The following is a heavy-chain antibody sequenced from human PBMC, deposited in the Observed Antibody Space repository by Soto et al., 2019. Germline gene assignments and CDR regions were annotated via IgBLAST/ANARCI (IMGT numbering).Heavy chain of an antibody. CDR3: AIGSTYSGEFEF. D-gene: IGHD1-26*01. CDR1: GGTFSSYT. J-gene: IGHJ4*02. CDR2: FVPIVGTT. V-gene: IGHV1-69*01. Sequence: VQLVQSGAEVKQPGSSVKVSCKASGGTFSSYTVTCVRQAPGQGLEWMGGFVPIVGTTDYSQNFQGRLTITADESATTGYMELSSLASDETARYYCAIGSTYSGEFEFWGQGTLVTVSS.